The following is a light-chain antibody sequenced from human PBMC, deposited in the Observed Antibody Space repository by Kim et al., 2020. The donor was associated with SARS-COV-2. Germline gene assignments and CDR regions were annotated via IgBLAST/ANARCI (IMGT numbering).Light chain of an antibody. V-gene: IGKV6-21*01. CDR3: HQTANLPLT. CDR1: QSIGSK. J-gene: IGKJ4*01. CDR2: FAS. Sequence: VTPKEKVTITCRASQSIGSKLQWYQQKPGQSPKLLITFASQSFSGVPSRFSGSGTGTDFTLTINSLEAEDAAVYYCHQTANLPLTFGGGTKLEI.